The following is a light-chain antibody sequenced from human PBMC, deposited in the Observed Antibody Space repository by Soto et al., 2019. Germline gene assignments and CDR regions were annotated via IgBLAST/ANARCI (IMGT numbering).Light chain of an antibody. Sequence: EIVMTQSPATLSVSPGERATLSWRASQSVSRNLAWYQQKPGQAPRLLIYGASTRATGIPARFSGSGSGTEFTLAISSLQSEDFAVYYCQQYNNWPPSRTFGGGTKVEIK. CDR3: QQYNNWPPSRT. V-gene: IGKV3-15*01. CDR1: QSVSRN. CDR2: GAS. J-gene: IGKJ4*01.